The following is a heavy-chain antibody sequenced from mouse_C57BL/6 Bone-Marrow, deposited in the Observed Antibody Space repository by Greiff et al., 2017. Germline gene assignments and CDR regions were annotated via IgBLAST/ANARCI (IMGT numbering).Heavy chain of an antibody. CDR1: GYTFTDYN. Sequence: VQLQQSGPELVKPGASVKMSCKASGYTFTDYNMHWVKQSHGKSLEWIGYINPNNGGTSYNQKFKGKATLTVNKSSSTAYMELRSLTSEDSAVYYCASGIYYGNPFAYWGQGTQVTVSA. J-gene: IGHJ3*01. V-gene: IGHV1-22*01. CDR2: INPNNGGT. D-gene: IGHD2-1*01. CDR3: ASGIYYGNPFAY.